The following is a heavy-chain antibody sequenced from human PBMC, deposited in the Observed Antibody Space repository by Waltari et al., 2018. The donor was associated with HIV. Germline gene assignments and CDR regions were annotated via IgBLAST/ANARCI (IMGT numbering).Heavy chain of an antibody. CDR3: ATSGHGGPYYYYGLDV. CDR1: GDTRRDIS. J-gene: IGHJ6*02. D-gene: IGHD5-12*01. Sequence: QLHLVQAGAAVKEPRTAVRGSCKLSGDTRRDISIHWVRQAAGKGLEWMGGFDPEDGETIHAQTFQDRVTMTEDTSTDTAYMELSSLTSEDTAVYFCATSGHGGPYYYYGLDVWGQGTTVTVSS. V-gene: IGHV1-24*01. CDR2: FDPEDGET.